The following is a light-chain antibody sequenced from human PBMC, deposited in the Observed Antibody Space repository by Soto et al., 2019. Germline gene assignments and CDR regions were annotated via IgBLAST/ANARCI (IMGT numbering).Light chain of an antibody. V-gene: IGLV2-14*01. Sequence: QSALTQPASASGSPGQTITVSCTGTSRDVGGYGYVSWYQQDPGKAPKLMIYEVSNRPSGVSTRFSGSKSGNTASLTISGLQAEDVADYYCSSYTSSSTYIFGTGTKVTVL. CDR2: EVS. J-gene: IGLJ1*01. CDR3: SSYTSSSTYI. CDR1: SRDVGGYGY.